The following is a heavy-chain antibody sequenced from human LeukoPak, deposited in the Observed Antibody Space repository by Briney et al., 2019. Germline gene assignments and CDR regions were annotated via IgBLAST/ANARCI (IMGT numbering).Heavy chain of an antibody. CDR1: GLTFGSSW. V-gene: IGHV3-52*01. D-gene: IGHD3-22*01. J-gene: IGHJ4*02. Sequence: GGSLRLSCAASGLTFGSSWMHWVCQAPEKGLEWVADIKCDGSEKYYVDSVKGRLTISRDNAKNSLYLQVNSLRAEDMTVYYCVRGEAITMIVVVITINYWGQGTLVTVSS. CDR3: VRGEAITMIVVVITINY. CDR2: IKCDGSEK.